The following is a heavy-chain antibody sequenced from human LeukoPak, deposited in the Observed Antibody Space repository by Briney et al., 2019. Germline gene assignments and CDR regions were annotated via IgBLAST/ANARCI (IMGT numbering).Heavy chain of an antibody. D-gene: IGHD2-2*01. CDR2: IYPDDSDT. Sequence: GESLKISCNGSKDTFDNYWIGWVRQMPGKGLEWMGIIYPDDSDTRYSPSFQGQVTISADESISTAYLQWSSLKASDTAMYYCASSQSSYYFDYWGQGTLVTVSS. V-gene: IGHV5-51*01. J-gene: IGHJ4*02. CDR1: KDTFDNYW. CDR3: ASSQSSYYFDY.